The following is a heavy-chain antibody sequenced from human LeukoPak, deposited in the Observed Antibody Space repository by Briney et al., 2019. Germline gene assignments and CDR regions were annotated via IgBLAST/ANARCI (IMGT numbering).Heavy chain of an antibody. CDR3: ARQVGDGRWYFDY. V-gene: IGHV4-39*01. Sequence: PSETLSLTCTVSGGSISSSSYWWGWIRQPPGKGLEWIGSIYYSGQTYYNPSLKSRVTISADTPKNQFSLKLTSVNAADTAVYHCARQVGDGRWYFDYWGQGTLVTVSS. CDR2: IYYSGQT. D-gene: IGHD4-23*01. CDR1: GGSISSSSYW. J-gene: IGHJ4*02.